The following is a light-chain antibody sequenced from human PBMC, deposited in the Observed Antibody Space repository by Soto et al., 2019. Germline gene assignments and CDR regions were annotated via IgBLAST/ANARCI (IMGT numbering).Light chain of an antibody. CDR1: SSDIGRYNY. CDR2: EVN. CDR3: GSYTSATTWV. J-gene: IGLJ3*02. V-gene: IGLV2-14*03. Sequence: QSALTQPAYVSGSPGQSITISCTGTSSDIGRYNYVSWYQQLPGKAPKLIIYEVNKRPSGVSDRFSGSKSGNAASLTISGLQTDDEADYHCGSYTSATTWVFGGGTKVTVL.